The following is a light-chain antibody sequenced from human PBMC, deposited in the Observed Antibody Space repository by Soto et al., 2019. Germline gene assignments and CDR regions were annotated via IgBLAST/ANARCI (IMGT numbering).Light chain of an antibody. CDR2: KAT. Sequence: DIQMTQSPSSLSASVGDRVTITCRASQTISSRLAWYQQKPGQAPKLLIYKATNLQTGVASRFSGSGSGTEFSLTISSLQSDDFAVYYCQQYNEFQYTFGQGTRLDI. J-gene: IGKJ2*01. V-gene: IGKV1-5*03. CDR3: QQYNEFQYT. CDR1: QTISSR.